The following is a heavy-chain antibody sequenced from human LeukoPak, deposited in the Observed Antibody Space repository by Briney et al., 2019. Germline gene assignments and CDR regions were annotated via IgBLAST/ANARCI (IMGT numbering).Heavy chain of an antibody. V-gene: IGHV3-21*01. J-gene: IGHJ4*02. CDR2: ISVRSNYI. CDR1: GYTFSSFS. D-gene: IGHD3-22*01. Sequence: PGGSLRLSCVASGYTFSSFSINWVRQAPGKGLEWVSSISVRSNYIYYADSVRGRFSISRDDARNSLYLQMDSLRGDDTAVYYCVRLRRNDDSSDYYYYYDYWGQGTLVTVSS. CDR3: VRLRRNDDSSDYYYYYDY.